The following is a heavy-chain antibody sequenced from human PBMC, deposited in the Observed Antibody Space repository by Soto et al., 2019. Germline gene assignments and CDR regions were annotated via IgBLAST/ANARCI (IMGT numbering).Heavy chain of an antibody. V-gene: IGHV3-23*01. J-gene: IGHJ4*02. Sequence: GGSLSLSCAASGFAFSSFAMSWVRQAPGKGLEWVSSITDSGGSTFYADSVKGRLTTSRDNSKSTLYLQMNSLRAEDTAVYYCAKYKGVIHHLMFDCWGQGTLVTVSS. CDR1: GFAFSSFA. CDR2: ITDSGGST. CDR3: AKYKGVIHHLMFDC. D-gene: IGHD2-21*01.